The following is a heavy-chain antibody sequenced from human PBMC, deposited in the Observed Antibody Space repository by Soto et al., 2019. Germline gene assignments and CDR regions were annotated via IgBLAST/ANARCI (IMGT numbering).Heavy chain of an antibody. V-gene: IGHV4-39*01. CDR3: ARNRHYYGSSGYYPLQVGYYYYGMDV. CDR1: GGSISSSSYY. D-gene: IGHD3-22*01. Sequence: SETLSLTCTVSGGSISSSSYYWGWIRQPPGKGLEWIGSIYYSGSTYYNPSLKSRVTISVDTSKNQFSLKLSSVTAADTAVYYCARNRHYYGSSGYYPLQVGYYYYGMDVWGQGTTVT. J-gene: IGHJ6*02. CDR2: IYYSGST.